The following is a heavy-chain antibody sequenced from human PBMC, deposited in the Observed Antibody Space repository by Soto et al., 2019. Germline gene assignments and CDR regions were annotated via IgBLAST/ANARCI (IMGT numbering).Heavy chain of an antibody. CDR1: GGSISDYY. CDR2: IYYSGGT. CDR3: ARTYSNYAYYYYYMDV. V-gene: IGHV4-59*08. Sequence: PSETLSLTCTVSGGSISDYYWSWIRQPPGKGLEWIGYIYYSGGTNYNPSLKSRVTISVDTSKNQFSLKLSSVTAADTAVYYCARTYSNYAYYYYYMDVCGKGTTVTVSS. D-gene: IGHD4-4*01. J-gene: IGHJ6*03.